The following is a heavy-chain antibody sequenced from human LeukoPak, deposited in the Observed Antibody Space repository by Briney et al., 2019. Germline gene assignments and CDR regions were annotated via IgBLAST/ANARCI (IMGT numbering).Heavy chain of an antibody. CDR1: GYTFTAYY. CDR3: ARQGLPVAADY. CDR2: INPNSGGT. Sequence: GASVKVSFTASGYTFTAYYIHWVRQAPGQGLEWMGWINPNSGGTNYAQRFQGRVTMTRDTSISTAYMELSRLRSDDTAVYYCARQGLPVAADYWGQGTLVTVSS. D-gene: IGHD6-19*01. V-gene: IGHV1-2*02. J-gene: IGHJ4*02.